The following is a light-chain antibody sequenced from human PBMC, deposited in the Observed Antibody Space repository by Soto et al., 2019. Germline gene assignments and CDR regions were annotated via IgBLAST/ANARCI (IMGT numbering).Light chain of an antibody. V-gene: IGKV1D-16*01. J-gene: IGKJ5*01. Sequence: DIQMTQSPSSLSASVGDRVTITCQASQGISRWLAWYQQKPEKAPKSLIYAASSLQSGVPSRFRRSGSGANFTLPIRSLQPEDFSTYYCQQYNTYPITFRQRKRVEIK. CDR2: AAS. CDR3: QQYNTYPIT. CDR1: QGISRW.